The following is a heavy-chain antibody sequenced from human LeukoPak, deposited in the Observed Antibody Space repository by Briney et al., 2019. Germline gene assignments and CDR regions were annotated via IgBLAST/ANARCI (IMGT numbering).Heavy chain of an antibody. D-gene: IGHD6-13*01. V-gene: IGHV4-59*08. CDR2: MYYGGST. CDR1: GGSVSGYH. J-gene: IGHJ6*02. CDR3: ARLRQQLVQTYYYYYGMDV. Sequence: SETLSLTCTVSGGSVSGYHWSWIRQSPEKGLEWIAYMYYGGSTNYNPSLKSRVTISVDTSNNQFSLKLSSVTAADTAVYYCARLRQQLVQTYYYYYGMDVWGQGTTVTVSS.